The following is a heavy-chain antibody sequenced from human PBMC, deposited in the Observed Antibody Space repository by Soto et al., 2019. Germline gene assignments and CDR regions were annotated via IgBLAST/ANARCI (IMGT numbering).Heavy chain of an antibody. Sequence: SVKVSCKASGGTFSSYTISWVRQAPGQGLEWMGRIIPILGIANYAQKFQGRVTITADKSTSTAYMELSSLRSEDTAVYYCARDFGAAAGTLTHWGQGTLVTVSS. CDR1: GGTFSSYT. CDR3: ARDFGAAAGTLTH. V-gene: IGHV1-69*04. J-gene: IGHJ4*02. CDR2: IIPILGIA. D-gene: IGHD6-13*01.